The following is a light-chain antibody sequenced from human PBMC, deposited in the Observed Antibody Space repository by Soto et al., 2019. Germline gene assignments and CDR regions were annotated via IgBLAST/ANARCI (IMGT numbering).Light chain of an antibody. CDR3: TSWITSTTMI. V-gene: IGLV2-14*03. CDR1: SSDIGAYNF. CDR2: DVN. J-gene: IGLJ2*01. Sequence: QSALTQPASVSGSPGQSITISCTGTSSDIGAYNFVSWYQQHPGKAPKLMLYDVNIRPSGVSNRFSGSKSGNTASLTISGLHAEDEADYYCTSWITSTTMIFGGGTKVTVL.